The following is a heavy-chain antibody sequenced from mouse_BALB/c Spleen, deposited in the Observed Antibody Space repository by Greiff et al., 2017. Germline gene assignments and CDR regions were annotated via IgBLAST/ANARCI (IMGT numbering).Heavy chain of an antibody. D-gene: IGHD1-2*01. Sequence: EVQRVESGGGLVQPGGSRKLSCAASGFTFSSFGMHWVRQAPEKGLEWVAYISSGSSTIYYADTVKGRFTISRDNPKNTLFLQMTSLRSEDTAMYYCASGHYYWFAYWGQGTLVTVSA. CDR2: ISSGSSTI. CDR3: ASGHYYWFAY. V-gene: IGHV5-17*02. CDR1: GFTFSSFG. J-gene: IGHJ3*01.